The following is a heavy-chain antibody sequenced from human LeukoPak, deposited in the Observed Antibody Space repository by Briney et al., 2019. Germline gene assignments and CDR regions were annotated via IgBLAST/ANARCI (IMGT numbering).Heavy chain of an antibody. CDR2: IKSKTDGGTT. J-gene: IGHJ3*02. CDR1: GFTFSNAW. D-gene: IGHD3-22*01. V-gene: IGHV3-15*01. CDR3: ARAGLAYDSSGYYLRDDAFDI. Sequence: GGSLRLSCAASGFTFSNAWMSWVRQAPGKGLEWVGRIKSKTDGGTTDYAAPVKGRFTISRENAKNSLYLQMNSLRAGDTAVYYCARAGLAYDSSGYYLRDDAFDIWGQGTMVTVSS.